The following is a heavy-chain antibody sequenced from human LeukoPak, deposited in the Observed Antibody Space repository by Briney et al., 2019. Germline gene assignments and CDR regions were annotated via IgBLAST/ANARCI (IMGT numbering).Heavy chain of an antibody. J-gene: IGHJ5*02. D-gene: IGHD3-10*01. CDR2: IRYDGSNK. CDR3: ARVHPTQFVPRVTMVRGSFDP. V-gene: IGHV3-30*02. Sequence: GGSLRLSCAASGFTFSSYGMHWVRQAPGKGLEWVAFIRYDGSNKYYADSVKGRFTISRDNSKNTLYLQMNSLRAEDTAVYYCARVHPTQFVPRVTMVRGSFDPWGQGTLVTVSS. CDR1: GFTFSSYG.